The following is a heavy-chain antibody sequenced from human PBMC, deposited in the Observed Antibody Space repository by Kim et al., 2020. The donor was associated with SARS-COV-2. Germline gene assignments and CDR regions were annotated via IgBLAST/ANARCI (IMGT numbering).Heavy chain of an antibody. J-gene: IGHJ6*02. CDR1: GFTFSSYD. CDR3: ARGRRQVSPWGMDV. CDR2: IGTAGDT. Sequence: GGSLRLSCAASGFTFSSYDMHWVRQATGKGLEWVSAIGTAGDTYYPGSVKGRFTISRENAKNSLYLQMNSLRAGDTAVYYCARGRRQVSPWGMDVWGQGTTVTVSS. V-gene: IGHV3-13*04.